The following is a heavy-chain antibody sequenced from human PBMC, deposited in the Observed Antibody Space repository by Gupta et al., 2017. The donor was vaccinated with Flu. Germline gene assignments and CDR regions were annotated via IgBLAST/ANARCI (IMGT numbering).Heavy chain of an antibody. CDR3: ARTWEYNSGWYGF. CDR2: INQDGSDK. V-gene: IGHV3-7*01. J-gene: IGHJ3*01. Sequence: HQAPGKGLEWLSNINQDGSDKFLVDSLKGRFTISRDNAKNSLYLQMNSLGAEDTAVYYCARTWEYNSGWYGFWGQGTMVTVSS. D-gene: IGHD6-19*01.